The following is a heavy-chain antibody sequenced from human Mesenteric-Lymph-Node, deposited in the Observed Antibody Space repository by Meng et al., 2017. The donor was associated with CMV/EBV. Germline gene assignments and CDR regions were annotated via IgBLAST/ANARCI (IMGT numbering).Heavy chain of an antibody. CDR3: AKDDFCSSTSCYRY. V-gene: IGHV3-23*01. Sequence: AGFTFSSYARSWVRQAPGKGLEWVSAISGSGSSTYYADSVKDRFTISRDNSKNTLYLQMNSLRAEDTAVYYCAKDDFCSSTSCYRYWGQGTLVTVSS. CDR1: GFTFSSYA. D-gene: IGHD2-2*01. J-gene: IGHJ4*02. CDR2: ISGSGSST.